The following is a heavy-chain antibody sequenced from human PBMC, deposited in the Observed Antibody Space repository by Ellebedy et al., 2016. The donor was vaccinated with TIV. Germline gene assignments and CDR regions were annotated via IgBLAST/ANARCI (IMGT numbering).Heavy chain of an antibody. V-gene: IGHV3-7*01. D-gene: IGHD5-12*01. CDR1: GFTFSRFC. Sequence: GESLKISCAASGFTFSRFCMAWVRQAPGKGLEWVATINQGGSETYYVDSVKGRFTISRDNSKNSLYLQMNSLRADDTALYYCARAARGSGAYESFWGQGTLVTVSS. CDR2: INQGGSET. CDR3: ARAARGSGAYESF. J-gene: IGHJ4*02.